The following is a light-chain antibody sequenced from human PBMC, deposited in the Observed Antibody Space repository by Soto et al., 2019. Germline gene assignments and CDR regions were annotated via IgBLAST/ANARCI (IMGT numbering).Light chain of an antibody. Sequence: QSVLTQPPSTSGTPGQRVTISCSGSSCNIGSNTVNWYQQLPGAAPKLLIQSNNQRPSGVPDRFSGSQSGTSASLAISGLQSEDEADYYCAVWDDSLNGYVFGTGTKLTVL. CDR3: AVWDDSLNGYV. J-gene: IGLJ1*01. V-gene: IGLV1-44*01. CDR1: SCNIGSNT. CDR2: SNN.